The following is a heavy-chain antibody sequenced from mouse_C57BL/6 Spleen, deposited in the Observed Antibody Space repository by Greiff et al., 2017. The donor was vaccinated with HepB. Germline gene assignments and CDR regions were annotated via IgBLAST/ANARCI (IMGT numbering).Heavy chain of an antibody. CDR3: TRDGYGSSYFYAMDY. CDR2: ISSGGDYI. V-gene: IGHV5-9-1*02. D-gene: IGHD1-1*01. J-gene: IGHJ4*01. CDR1: GFTFSSYA. Sequence: DVMLVESGEGLVKPGGSLKLSCAASGFTFSSYAMSWVRQTPEKRLEWVAYISSGGDYIYYADTVKGRFTISRDNARNTLYLQMSSLKSEDTAMYYCTRDGYGSSYFYAMDYWGQGTSVTVSS.